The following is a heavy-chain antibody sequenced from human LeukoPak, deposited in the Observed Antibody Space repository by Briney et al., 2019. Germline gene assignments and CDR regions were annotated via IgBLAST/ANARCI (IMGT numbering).Heavy chain of an antibody. Sequence: GRSLRLSCAASGFTFSSYGMHWVRQAPGKGLEWVAVISYDGSNKYYADSVKGRFTISRDNSKNTLYLQMNSLRAEDTAVYYCAKDKMGADNFDYWGQGTLVTVSS. V-gene: IGHV3-30*18. CDR2: ISYDGSNK. J-gene: IGHJ4*02. D-gene: IGHD1-26*01. CDR3: AKDKMGADNFDY. CDR1: GFTFSSYG.